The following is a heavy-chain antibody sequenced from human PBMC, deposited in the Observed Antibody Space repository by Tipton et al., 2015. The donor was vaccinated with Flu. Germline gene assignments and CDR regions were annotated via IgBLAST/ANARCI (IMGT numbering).Heavy chain of an antibody. J-gene: IGHJ3*02. CDR1: GGSISSYY. V-gene: IGHV4-59*12. CDR2: IYYSGST. CDR3: ARDYYGSGYDAFAI. D-gene: IGHD3-10*01. Sequence: TLSLTCTVSGGSISSYYWSWIRQPPGKGLEWIGYIYYSGSTNYNPSLKSRVTISVDTSKNQFSLKLSSVTAADTAVYYCARDYYGSGYDAFAIWGQGTMVTVSS.